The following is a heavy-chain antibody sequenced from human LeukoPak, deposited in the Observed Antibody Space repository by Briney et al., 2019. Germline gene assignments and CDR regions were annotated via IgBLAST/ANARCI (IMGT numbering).Heavy chain of an antibody. Sequence: SETLSLTCTVSGYSISDGYYWSWIRQHPGKGLEWIGYIYYSGSTYYNPSLKSRVTISVDTSKNQFSLKLSSVTAADTAVYYCARGLQYYDILTASYYFDYWGQGTLVTVSS. CDR1: GYSISDGYY. J-gene: IGHJ4*02. V-gene: IGHV4-31*03. D-gene: IGHD3-9*01. CDR2: IYYSGST. CDR3: ARGLQYYDILTASYYFDY.